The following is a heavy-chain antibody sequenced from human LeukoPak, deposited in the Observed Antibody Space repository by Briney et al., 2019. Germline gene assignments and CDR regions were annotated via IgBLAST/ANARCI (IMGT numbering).Heavy chain of an antibody. J-gene: IGHJ4*02. CDR2: ISSTSRTI. CDR1: GFTFSSYS. V-gene: IGHV3-48*01. Sequence: QTGGPLRLSCAASGFTFSSYSMNWVRQAPGKGLEWVSYISSTSRTIYYADSVKGRFTISRDNAKNSLYLQMNSLRAEDTAVYYCARDVYGDYGSDSRGQGTLVTVSS. D-gene: IGHD4-17*01. CDR3: ARDVYGDYGSDS.